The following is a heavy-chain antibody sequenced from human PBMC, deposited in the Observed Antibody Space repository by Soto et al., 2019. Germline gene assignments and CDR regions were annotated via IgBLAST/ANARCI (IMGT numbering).Heavy chain of an antibody. Sequence: SQTLSLTCAISGDSVSSNSAAWNWIRQSPSRGLEWLGRTYYRSKWYNDYTVSVKSRITINPDTSKNQFSLQLNSVTPDDTAVYYCAQGGIAADGTLSWFDPWGQGTLVTVSS. CDR3: AQGGIAADGTLSWFDP. CDR2: TYYRSKWYN. CDR1: GDSVSSNSAA. D-gene: IGHD6-13*01. V-gene: IGHV6-1*01. J-gene: IGHJ5*02.